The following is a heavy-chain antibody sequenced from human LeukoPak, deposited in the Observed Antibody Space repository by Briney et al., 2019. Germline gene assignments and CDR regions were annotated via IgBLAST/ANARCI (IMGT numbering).Heavy chain of an antibody. Sequence: SQTLSLTCTVSGGSISSGGYYWSWIRQHPGKGLEWIGYIYYSGSTYYNPSLKSRVTISVDTSKNQSSLKLSSVTAADTAVYYCARDLRVTTGQYYFDYWGQGTLVTVSS. D-gene: IGHD4-11*01. CDR3: ARDLRVTTGQYYFDY. V-gene: IGHV4-31*03. CDR2: IYYSGST. CDR1: GGSISSGGYY. J-gene: IGHJ4*02.